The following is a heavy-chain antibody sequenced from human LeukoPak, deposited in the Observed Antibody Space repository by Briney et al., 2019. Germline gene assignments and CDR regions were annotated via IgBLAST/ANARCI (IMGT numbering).Heavy chain of an antibody. J-gene: IGHJ4*02. Sequence: GESLQISCQGSGYNFNTYWVAWVRQLPGKGLEWMGIIRPMNSDVRYSPSFQGHVTISADKSISTAYLQWSSLKASDTAMYYCASLLGSSGYDGRGSKPTSRRQPYYFDYWGQGTLVTVSS. CDR2: IRPMNSDV. D-gene: IGHD5-12*01. CDR1: GYNFNTYW. CDR3: ASLLGSSGYDGRGSKPTSRRQPYYFDY. V-gene: IGHV5-51*01.